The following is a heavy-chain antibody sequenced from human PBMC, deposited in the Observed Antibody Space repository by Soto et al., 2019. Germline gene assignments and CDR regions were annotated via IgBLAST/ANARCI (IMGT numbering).Heavy chain of an antibody. CDR1: GFTFSSYA. CDR3: AKDQIASGAWFDP. V-gene: IGHV3-23*01. D-gene: IGHD6-13*01. CDR2: ISGSGGST. Sequence: GASVKVSCAASGFTFSSYAMSWVRQAPGKGLEWVSAISGSGGSTYYADSVKGRFTISRDNSKNTLYLQMNSLRAEDTAVYYCAKDQIASGAWFDPWGQGTLVTVSS. J-gene: IGHJ5*02.